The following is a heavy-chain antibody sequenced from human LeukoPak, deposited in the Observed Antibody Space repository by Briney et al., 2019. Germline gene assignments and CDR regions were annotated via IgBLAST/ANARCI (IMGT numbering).Heavy chain of an antibody. CDR1: GGSLSDYY. J-gene: IGHJ4*02. D-gene: IGHD6-13*01. V-gene: IGHV4-34*01. CDR2: IHHSGST. CDR3: ARERGSSSWYPLDS. Sequence: PSETLSLTCVVYGGSLSDYYWSWIRQPPGKGLEWIREIHHSGSTNYSPSLRSRVTMSLDTSNNQFSLKLSSVTAADTAVYYCARERGSSSWYPLDSWGQGTLVTVSS.